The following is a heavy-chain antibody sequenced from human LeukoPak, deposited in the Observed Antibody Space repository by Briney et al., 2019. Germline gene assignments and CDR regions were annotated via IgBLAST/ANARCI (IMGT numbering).Heavy chain of an antibody. CDR3: ARFVGGVLTSWFDL. V-gene: IGHV5-51*01. Sequence: GGPLQISWKGSGSLFTSYWIGGVRQLPGKGLEGMGIIYPGDSDTRYSPSFQGQVTISAHKSISTAYLQWSSLKASDTAMYYCARFVGGVLTSWFDLWGQGTLVTVSS. CDR1: GSLFTSYW. D-gene: IGHD3-9*01. J-gene: IGHJ5*02. CDR2: IYPGDSDT.